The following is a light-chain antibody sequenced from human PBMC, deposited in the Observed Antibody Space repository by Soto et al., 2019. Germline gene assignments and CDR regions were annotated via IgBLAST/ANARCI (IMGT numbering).Light chain of an antibody. CDR1: SIDVGGYNY. CDR2: DVG. CDR3: SSHTSSNTEV. J-gene: IGLJ1*01. V-gene: IGLV2-14*01. Sequence: DRTQPASVSGSLGHSITISCTRTSIDVGGYNYVSWYQQHPGKAPKLMIYDVGSRLSGVSNRFSGSKSGNTAYLNISGFQAEDEADYYCSSHTSSNTEVFGTGTKVTV.